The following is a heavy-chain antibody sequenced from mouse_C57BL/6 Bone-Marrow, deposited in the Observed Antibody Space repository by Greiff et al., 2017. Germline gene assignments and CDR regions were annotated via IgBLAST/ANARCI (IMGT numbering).Heavy chain of an antibody. J-gene: IGHJ3*01. CDR2: ILPGSGST. V-gene: IGHV1-9*01. CDR1: GYTFTGYW. D-gene: IGHD2-4*01. Sequence: VQLQESGAELMKPGASVKLSCTATGYTFTGYWIEWVKQRPGHGLEWIGEILPGSGSTNYNEKFKGQATFTADTSSNTAYMQLSSLTTEDSAIYYCATLGGYDYDGAPWFAYWGQGTLVTVSA. CDR3: ATLGGYDYDGAPWFAY.